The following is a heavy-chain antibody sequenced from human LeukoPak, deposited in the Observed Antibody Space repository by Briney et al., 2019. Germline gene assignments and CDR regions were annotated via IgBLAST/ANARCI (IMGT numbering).Heavy chain of an antibody. V-gene: IGHV3-23*01. Sequence: AGGSLRLSCAASGSFSSYVMTWVRQAPGRGLEWVSTLSASGGSTYYADSVKGRFTISRDNSKTTLYLQMNSLRAEDTAVYYCAKRPVVGDYYFDYWGQGTLVTVSS. CDR2: LSASGGST. CDR1: GSFSSYV. J-gene: IGHJ4*02. D-gene: IGHD6-19*01. CDR3: AKRPVVGDYYFDY.